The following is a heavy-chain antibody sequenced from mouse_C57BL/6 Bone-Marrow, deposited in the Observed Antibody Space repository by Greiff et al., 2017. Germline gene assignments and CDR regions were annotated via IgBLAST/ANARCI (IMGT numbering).Heavy chain of an antibody. CDR1: GFNIKDYY. CDR3: ARWTVVAHWYFGV. V-gene: IGHV14-2*01. J-gene: IGHJ1*03. CDR2: IDPEDGET. Sequence: VQLKESGAELVKPGASVKLSCTASGFNIKDYYMHWVKQRTEQGLEWIGRIDPEDGETKYAPKFQGKATITADTSSNTAYLQLSSLTSEDTAVYCCARWTVVAHWYFGVWGTGTTVTVAS. D-gene: IGHD1-1*01.